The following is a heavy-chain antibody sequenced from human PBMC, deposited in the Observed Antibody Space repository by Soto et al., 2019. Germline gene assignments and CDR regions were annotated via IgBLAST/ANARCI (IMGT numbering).Heavy chain of an antibody. CDR2: IRSKDYNYAT. V-gene: IGHV3-73*01. CDR3: IRGGVRTRRLDP. J-gene: IGHJ5*02. Sequence: EVQLVQSGGGLVQPGESLQLSCAASGLSFSDSPIHWVRQASGKGLEWVGRIRSKDYNYATAYAASVKGRFAASRDDSKSTAYLQMNSLKIEDTAVYYCIRGGVRTRRLDPWGQGTLVTVSS. D-gene: IGHD3-10*01. CDR1: GLSFSDSP.